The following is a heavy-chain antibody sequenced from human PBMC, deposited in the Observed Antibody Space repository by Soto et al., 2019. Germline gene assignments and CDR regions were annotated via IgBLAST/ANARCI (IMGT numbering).Heavy chain of an antibody. V-gene: IGHV1-2*02. D-gene: IGHD2-2*01. Sequence: ASLKVSSKASRYTFTAYDIYWVRQAPGQGLEWMGWIEPDSGDTHYAQNFQGRVTMTRDTSISTAYMELNNLVSDDTAVYYCARRSSTWLNVIKFDPWGQGTLVTVS. CDR2: IEPDSGDT. CDR3: ARRSSTWLNVIKFDP. CDR1: RYTFTAYD. J-gene: IGHJ5*02.